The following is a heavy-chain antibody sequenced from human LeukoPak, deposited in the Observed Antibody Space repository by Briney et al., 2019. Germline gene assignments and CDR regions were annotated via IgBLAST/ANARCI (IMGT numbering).Heavy chain of an antibody. Sequence: ASVTVSCTASAYTFTDYYVHWVRQAPGQGLEWMGRINPSSGDTNYAQSFQGRVTMTRDTSISTAYMELSRLRSDDTAVYYCATTSGYFYYWGQGTLVTVSS. CDR2: INPSSGDT. V-gene: IGHV1-2*06. J-gene: IGHJ4*02. D-gene: IGHD1-26*01. CDR3: ATTSGYFYY. CDR1: AYTFTDYY.